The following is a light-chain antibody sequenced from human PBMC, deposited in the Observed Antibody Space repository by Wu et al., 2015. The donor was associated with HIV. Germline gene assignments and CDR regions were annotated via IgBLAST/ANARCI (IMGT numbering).Light chain of an antibody. CDR3: QQYGSSPYT. CDR2: GAS. V-gene: IGKV3-20*01. Sequence: VLTQSPATLSVSPGERATLSCRASQSVSRNLAWYQQKPGQAPRLLIYGASTRATGFPARFSGSGSGTDFTLTISRLEPEDFAVYYCQQYGSSPYTFGQGTKLEIK. CDR1: QSVSRN. J-gene: IGKJ2*01.